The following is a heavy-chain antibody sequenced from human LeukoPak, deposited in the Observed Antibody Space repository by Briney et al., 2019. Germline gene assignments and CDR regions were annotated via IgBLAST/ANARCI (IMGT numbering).Heavy chain of an antibody. J-gene: IGHJ6*02. D-gene: IGHD6-19*01. CDR2: INPNSGGT. Sequence: ASVKVSCKASGYTFTGYYMHWVRQAPGQGLEWMGWINPNSGGTNYAQKFQGRVTMTRDTSISTAYMELSRLRSDDTAVYYCASYASSGWYSGSYYYYGMDVWGQGTTVTVSS. CDR1: GYTFTGYY. CDR3: ASYASSGWYSGSYYYYGMDV. V-gene: IGHV1-2*02.